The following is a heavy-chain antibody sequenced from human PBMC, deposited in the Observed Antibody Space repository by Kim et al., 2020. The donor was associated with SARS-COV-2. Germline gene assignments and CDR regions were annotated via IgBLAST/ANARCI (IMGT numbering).Heavy chain of an antibody. CDR3: ARVYAAPKYYFDY. CDR1: GFTFSSYW. D-gene: IGHD6-25*01. Sequence: GGSLRLSCAASGFTFSSYWMSWVRQAPGKGLEWVANIKQDGSEKYYVDSVKGRFTISRDNAKNSLYLQMNSLRAEDTAVYYCARVYAAPKYYFDYWGQGTLVTVSS. CDR2: IKQDGSEK. V-gene: IGHV3-7*03. J-gene: IGHJ4*02.